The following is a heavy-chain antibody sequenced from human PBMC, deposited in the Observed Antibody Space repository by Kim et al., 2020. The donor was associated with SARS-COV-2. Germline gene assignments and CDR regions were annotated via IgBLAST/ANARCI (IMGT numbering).Heavy chain of an antibody. CDR2: IYYSGST. CDR3: AGTGYRSSWYSSWVTREGGAETYYMDV. J-gene: IGHJ6*03. Sequence: SETLSLTCTVSGGSISSSSYYWGWIRQPPGKGLEWIGSIYYSGSTYYNPSLKSRVTISVDTSKNQFSLKLSSVTAADTAADYCAGTGYRSSWYSSWVTREGGAETYYMDVWGKGTTVTVSS. D-gene: IGHD6-13*01. CDR1: GGSISSSSYY. V-gene: IGHV4-39*01.